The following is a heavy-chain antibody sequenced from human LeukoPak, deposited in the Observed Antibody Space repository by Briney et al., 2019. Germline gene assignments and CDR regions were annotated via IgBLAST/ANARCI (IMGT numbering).Heavy chain of an antibody. V-gene: IGHV1-46*01. D-gene: IGHD3-3*01. J-gene: IGHJ6*02. CDR1: GYTFTSYY. CDR2: INPSGGST. Sequence: ASVKVSCKASGYTFTSYYMHWVRQAPGQGLEWMGIINPSGGSTSYAQKFQGRVTMTRDTSTSTVYMELSSLRSEDTAVYYCAKDFLDDFWSGYSASYYYGMDVWGQGPRSPSP. CDR3: AKDFLDDFWSGYSASYYYGMDV.